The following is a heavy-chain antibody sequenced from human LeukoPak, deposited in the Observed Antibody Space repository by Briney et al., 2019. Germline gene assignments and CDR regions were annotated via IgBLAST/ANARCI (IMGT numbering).Heavy chain of an antibody. CDR2: IKEDGSEK. Sequence: GGSLRLSCAASGFTFSSCWMSWVRQAPGKGLEWVANIKEDGSEKYYVDSVKGRFTIFRDNAKKSLYLQMNSLRAEDTAVYYCAGYCSSTSCYMSQAFDIWGQGTMVTVSS. V-gene: IGHV3-7*01. CDR3: AGYCSSTSCYMSQAFDI. J-gene: IGHJ3*02. D-gene: IGHD2-2*02. CDR1: GFTFSSCW.